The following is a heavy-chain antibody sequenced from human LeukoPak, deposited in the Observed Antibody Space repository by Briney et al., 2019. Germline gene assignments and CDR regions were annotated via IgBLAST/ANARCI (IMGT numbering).Heavy chain of an antibody. Sequence: ASVKVSCKASGYTFTSYDINWVRQATGQGLEWMGWMNPNSGNTGYAQKFQGRVTMTMNTSISTAYMELSSLRSEATAVYYCARDTFQPASPTWTSMDVWGQGTTVTVSS. J-gene: IGHJ6*02. V-gene: IGHV1-8*01. CDR3: ARDTFQPASPTWTSMDV. CDR2: MNPNSGNT. D-gene: IGHD3/OR15-3a*01. CDR1: GYTFTSYD.